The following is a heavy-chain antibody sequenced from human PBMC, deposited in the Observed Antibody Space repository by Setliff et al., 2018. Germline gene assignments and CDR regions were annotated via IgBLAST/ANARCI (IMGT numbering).Heavy chain of an antibody. CDR1: GDSLSSSY. CDR2: IYTSGGT. J-gene: IGHJ4*02. D-gene: IGHD6-19*01. V-gene: IGHV4-4*08. CDR3: ARGVSSVSWTPRY. Sequence: SETLSLTCTVSGDSLSSSYWTWIRQPPGKGLEWIGYIYTSGGTNYNPSLKSRVTISVDMSKNQFSLKLSSVIAADTAVYYCARGVSSVSWTPRYWGRGILVTVSS.